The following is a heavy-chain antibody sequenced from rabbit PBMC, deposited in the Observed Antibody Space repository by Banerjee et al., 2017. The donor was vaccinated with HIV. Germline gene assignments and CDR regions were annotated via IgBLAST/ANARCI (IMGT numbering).Heavy chain of an antibody. CDR2: IIPGSSDTT. Sequence: QSLEESGGDLVKPGASLTLTCKASGIDFSSYYYMCWVRQAPGKGLEWIACIIPGSSDTTYYASWANGRFTISKTSSTTVTLQMTSLTAADTATYFCARWASSSGDVDAFNLWGQGTLVTVS. CDR3: ARWASSSGDVDAFNL. V-gene: IGHV1S40*01. D-gene: IGHD1-1*01. J-gene: IGHJ4*01. CDR1: GIDFSSYYY.